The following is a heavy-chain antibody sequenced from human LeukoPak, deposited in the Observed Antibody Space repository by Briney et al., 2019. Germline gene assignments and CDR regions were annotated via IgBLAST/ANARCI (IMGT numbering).Heavy chain of an antibody. CDR3: ASKGVTTENYFDY. V-gene: IGHV4-61*02. Sequence: SETLSLTCTVSGGSITTDNYYWSWIRQPAGKGLEWIGRIYASGNTNYNPSLKSRITISVDTSKNQFSLRLTSVTAADTAVYYCASKGVTTENYFDYWGQGTLVTVSS. D-gene: IGHD4-11*01. CDR1: GGSITTDNYY. CDR2: IYASGNT. J-gene: IGHJ4*02.